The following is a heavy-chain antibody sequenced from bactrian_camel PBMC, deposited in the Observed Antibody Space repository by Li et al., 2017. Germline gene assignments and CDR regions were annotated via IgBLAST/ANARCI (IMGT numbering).Heavy chain of an antibody. V-gene: IGHV3S55*01. J-gene: IGHJ4*01. Sequence: HVQLVESGGGSVQAGGSRRLSCVASGYTLPMYMAWFRRLPGQEREGVAAIGGDGRTNYADSVKGRFTMSRDGAKNIITLQMDSLKDEDTATYYCAADLVTDEPSLLETQYYYWGQGTQVTVS. CDR1: GYTLPMY. CDR2: IGGDGRT. CDR3: AADLVTDEPSLLETQYYY. D-gene: IGHD3*01.